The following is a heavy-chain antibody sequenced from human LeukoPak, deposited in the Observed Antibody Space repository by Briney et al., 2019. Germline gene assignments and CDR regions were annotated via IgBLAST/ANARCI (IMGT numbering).Heavy chain of an antibody. D-gene: IGHD1-7*01. CDR3: ARDHRITGTTD. J-gene: IGHJ4*02. CDR2: IYYSGST. V-gene: IGHV4-30-4*01. Sequence: PSETLSLTCTVSGGSISSGDYYWSWIRQPPGKGLEWIGYIYYSGSTYYNPSLKSRVTISVDTSKNQFSLKLSSVTAADTAVYYCARDHRITGTTDWGQGTLVTVSS. CDR1: GGSISSGDYY.